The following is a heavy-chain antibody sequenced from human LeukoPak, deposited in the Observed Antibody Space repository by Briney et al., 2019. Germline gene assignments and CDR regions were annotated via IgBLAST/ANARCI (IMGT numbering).Heavy chain of an antibody. CDR3: ARELWPGDY. Sequence: GSLRLSCAASGFTFSSYWMGWVRQAPGKGLEWVANIIQDGSEKNYVDSVKGRFTISRDNAKNSLYLQMNSLRVEDTAVYYCARELWPGDYWGQGTLVTVSS. V-gene: IGHV3-7*01. CDR1: GFTFSSYW. CDR2: IIQDGSEK. J-gene: IGHJ4*02. D-gene: IGHD3-16*01.